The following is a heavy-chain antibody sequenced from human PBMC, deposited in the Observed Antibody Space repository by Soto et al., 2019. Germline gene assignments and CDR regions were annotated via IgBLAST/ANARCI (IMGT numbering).Heavy chain of an antibody. CDR3: ARPGYSGYGGYFDY. CDR1: GFTFSSYE. D-gene: IGHD5-12*01. V-gene: IGHV3-48*03. Sequence: EVQLVESGGGLVQPGGSLRLSCAASGFTFSSYEMTWVRQAPGKGLEWVSYISSSGSTIYYADSVKGRFTISRDNAKNSLYLQMNSLRAEDTAVYYCARPGYSGYGGYFDYWGQGTLVTVSS. J-gene: IGHJ4*02. CDR2: ISSSGSTI.